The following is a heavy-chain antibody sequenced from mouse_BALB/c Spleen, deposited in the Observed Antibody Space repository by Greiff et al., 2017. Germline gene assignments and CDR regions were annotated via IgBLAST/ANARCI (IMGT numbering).Heavy chain of an antibody. CDR3: TREDYGNYGGAMDY. V-gene: IGHV1-5*01. Sequence: EVQLQQSGTVLARPGASVKMSCKASGYSFTSYWMHWVKQRPGQGLEWIGAIYPGNSDTSYNQKFKGKAKLTAVTSASTAYMELSSLTNEDSAVYYCTREDYGNYGGAMDYWGQGTSVTVSS. D-gene: IGHD2-1*01. J-gene: IGHJ4*01. CDR1: GYSFTSYW. CDR2: IYPGNSDT.